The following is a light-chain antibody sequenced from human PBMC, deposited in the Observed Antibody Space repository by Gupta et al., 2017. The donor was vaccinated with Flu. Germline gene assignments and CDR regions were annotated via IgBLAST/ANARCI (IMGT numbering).Light chain of an antibody. V-gene: IGLV1-44*01. Sequence: QSVLTHPPSASGTPGQRVTISCSGSSSNIGSNPVNWYQQLPGTAPKLLIYSNNQRPSGVPDRFSGSKSGTSASLAISGLQSEDEADYYCAAWDDSLNGYVFGTGTKVTVL. J-gene: IGLJ1*01. CDR1: SSNIGSNP. CDR2: SNN. CDR3: AAWDDSLNGYV.